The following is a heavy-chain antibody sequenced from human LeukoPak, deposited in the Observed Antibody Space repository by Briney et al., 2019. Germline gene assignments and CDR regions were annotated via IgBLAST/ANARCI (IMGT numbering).Heavy chain of an antibody. J-gene: IGHJ4*02. CDR2: IIPILGVA. Sequence: SVKVSCKASGGTFSSYAISWVRQAPGQGLEWMGRIIPILGVANYAQTFQGRVTITADKSTSTAYMELSSLRSEDTAVYYCARAGVGATLHNDYWGQGTLVTVSS. V-gene: IGHV1-69*04. CDR1: GGTFSSYA. D-gene: IGHD1-26*01. CDR3: ARAGVGATLHNDY.